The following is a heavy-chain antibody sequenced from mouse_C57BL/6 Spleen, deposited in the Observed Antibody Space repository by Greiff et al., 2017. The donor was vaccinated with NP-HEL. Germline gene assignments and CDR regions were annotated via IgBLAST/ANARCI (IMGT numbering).Heavy chain of an antibody. CDR1: GYTFTSYW. CDR3: ARRDYGSSSWYFDV. CDR2: IDPSDSYT. D-gene: IGHD1-1*01. J-gene: IGHJ1*03. Sequence: QVQLQQPGAELVMPGASVKLSCKASGYTFTSYWLHWVKQRPGQGLEWIGEIDPSDSYTNYNQQFKGKSTLTVDQSSSTAYMQLSSLTSEDSAVYYCARRDYGSSSWYFDVWGTGTTVTVAS. V-gene: IGHV1-69*01.